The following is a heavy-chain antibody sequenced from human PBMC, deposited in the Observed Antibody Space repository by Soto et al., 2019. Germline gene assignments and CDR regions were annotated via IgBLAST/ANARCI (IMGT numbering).Heavy chain of an antibody. CDR1: GFTFSSYA. CDR2: ISGSGGGT. J-gene: IGHJ4*02. CDR3: AKDGYSYRYPSYFDY. V-gene: IGHV3-23*01. Sequence: EVQLLDSGGGLVQPGGSLRLSCAASGFTFSSYAMSWVRQAPGKGLEWVSGISGSGGGTYYADSVKGRLTISRDNSKNTLYLQMNSLRAEDMAVYYCAKDGYSYRYPSYFDYWGQGTLVTVSS. D-gene: IGHD5-18*01.